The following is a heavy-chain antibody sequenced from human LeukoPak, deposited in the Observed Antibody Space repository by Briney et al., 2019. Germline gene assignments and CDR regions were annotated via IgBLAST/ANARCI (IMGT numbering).Heavy chain of an antibody. CDR1: GFTFSSYA. D-gene: IGHD4-17*01. CDR3: ASFGDYGASYVPTNDY. V-gene: IGHV3-30-3*01. CDR2: ISYDGSNK. J-gene: IGHJ4*02. Sequence: GGSLRLSCAASGFTFSSYAMHWVRQAPGKGLEWVAVISYDGSNKYYADSVKGRFTISRDNSKNTLYLQMNSLRAEDTAVYYCASFGDYGASYVPTNDYWGQGTLVTVSS.